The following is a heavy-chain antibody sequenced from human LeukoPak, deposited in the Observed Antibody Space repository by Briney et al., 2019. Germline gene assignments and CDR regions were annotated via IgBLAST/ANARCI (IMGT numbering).Heavy chain of an antibody. J-gene: IGHJ4*02. D-gene: IGHD3-3*01. CDR3: ARVHQDGGFWSGQYPGPFDY. Sequence: GGSLRLSCAASGFTFSDYYMSWIRQAPGKGLEWVSYISSSGSTIYYADSVKGRFTISRDNAKNSLYLQMNSLRAEDTAVYYCARVHQDGGFWSGQYPGPFDYWGQGTLVTVSS. CDR1: GFTFSDYY. V-gene: IGHV3-11*04. CDR2: ISSSGSTI.